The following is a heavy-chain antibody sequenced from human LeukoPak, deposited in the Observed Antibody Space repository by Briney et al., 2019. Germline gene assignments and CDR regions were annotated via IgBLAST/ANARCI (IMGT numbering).Heavy chain of an antibody. J-gene: IGHJ4*02. D-gene: IGHD3-3*02. CDR2: ISSNGGST. CDR1: GFTFSGYA. V-gene: IGHV3-64*04. CDR3: ARSHLNDY. Sequence: PGGSLRLSCSASGFTFSGYAMYWVRQAPGKGLEYVSAISSNGGSTYYADSVKGRFTISRDNAKNSLYLQMNSLRAEDTALYYCARSHLNDYWGQGTLVTVSS.